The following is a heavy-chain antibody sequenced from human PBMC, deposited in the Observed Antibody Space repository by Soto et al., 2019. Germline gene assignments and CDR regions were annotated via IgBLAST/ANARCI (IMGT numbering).Heavy chain of an antibody. CDR1: GFIFTNYA. CDR2: MGASGTNT. D-gene: IGHD2-21*02. Sequence: EVQLLESGGGLVQPGGSLRLSCAASGFIFTNYAMSWVRQAPGKGREWVSTMGASGTNTYYPDSVKGRFTISRDNSKNTLVLQMNSLRAEDTAIYYCAKDKAYCGGDCDYFDYWGQGALVTVSS. V-gene: IGHV3-23*01. J-gene: IGHJ4*02. CDR3: AKDKAYCGGDCDYFDY.